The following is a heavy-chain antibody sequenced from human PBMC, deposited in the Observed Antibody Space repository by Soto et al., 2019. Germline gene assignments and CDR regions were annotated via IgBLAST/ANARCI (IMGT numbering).Heavy chain of an antibody. CDR1: GYTFTSYG. D-gene: IGHD2-8*01. J-gene: IGHJ6*04. Sequence: QVQLVQSGAEVKKPGASVKVSCKASGYTFTSYGISWVRQAPGQGLEWMGWISAYNGNTNYAQKLQGRVTMTTDTSTSTAYRELRSLGSDVTARYYCARDWCKNCVCYDGMDVWGEGTTAAVSS. CDR2: ISAYNGNT. CDR3: ARDWCKNCVCYDGMDV. V-gene: IGHV1-18*04.